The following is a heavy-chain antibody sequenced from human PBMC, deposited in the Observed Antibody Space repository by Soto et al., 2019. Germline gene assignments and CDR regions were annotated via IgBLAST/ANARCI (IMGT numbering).Heavy chain of an antibody. Sequence: GESLKISCKGSGYSFTSYWINWVRQMPGKGLEWMGIIYPGDSDTRYSPPFQGQVTISADKSIDTAYLQWRSLKASDTAVYYCARHHGSPGSYFGLDVWGQGTTVTVSS. CDR3: ARHHGSPGSYFGLDV. V-gene: IGHV5-51*01. CDR2: IYPGDSDT. CDR1: GYSFTSYW. D-gene: IGHD6-13*01. J-gene: IGHJ6*02.